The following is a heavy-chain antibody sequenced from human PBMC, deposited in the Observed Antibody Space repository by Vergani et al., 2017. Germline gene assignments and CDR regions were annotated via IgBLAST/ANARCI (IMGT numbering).Heavy chain of an antibody. CDR1: GFTFSSYA. V-gene: IGHV3-23*01. D-gene: IGHD3-22*01. J-gene: IGHJ3*02. CDR3: ARARYYDSSGYSYAFDI. Sequence: EVQLLESGGGLVQPGGSLRLSCAASGFTFSSYAMSWVRQAPGKGLEWVSAISGSGGSTYYADSVKGRFTIARDNSKNTLYLQMNSLIAEDTAVYYCARARYYDSSGYSYAFDIWGQGTVVTVSS. CDR2: ISGSGGST.